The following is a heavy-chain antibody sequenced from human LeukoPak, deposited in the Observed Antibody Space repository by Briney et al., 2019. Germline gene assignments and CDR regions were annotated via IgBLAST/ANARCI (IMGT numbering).Heavy chain of an antibody. CDR2: ISAYNGNT. J-gene: IGHJ4*02. V-gene: IGHV1-18*04. D-gene: IGHD1-26*01. CDR3: ARDLKWELRG. CDR1: GYTFTAYY. Sequence: ASVKVSCKASGYTFTAYYMHWVRQAPGQGLEWMGWISAYNGNTNYAQKLQGRVTMTTDTSTSTAYMELRSLRSDDTAVYYCARDLKWELRGWGQGTLVTVSS.